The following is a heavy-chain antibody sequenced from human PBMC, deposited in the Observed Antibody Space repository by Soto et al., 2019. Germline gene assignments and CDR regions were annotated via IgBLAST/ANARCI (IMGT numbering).Heavy chain of an antibody. CDR3: ARSTYYDILTGYSTFDY. V-gene: IGHV1-69*13. Sequence: GASVKVSCKASGGTFSSYAISWVRQAPGQGLEWMGGIIPIFGTANYAQKFQGRVTITADESTSTAYMELSSLRSEDTAVYYCARSTYYDILTGYSTFDYWGQGTLVTVSS. D-gene: IGHD3-9*01. CDR1: GGTFSSYA. J-gene: IGHJ4*02. CDR2: IIPIFGTA.